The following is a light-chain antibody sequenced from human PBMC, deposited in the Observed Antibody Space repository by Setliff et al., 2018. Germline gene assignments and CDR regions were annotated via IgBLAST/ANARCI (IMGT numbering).Light chain of an antibody. Sequence: QSALTQPASVSGSPGQSITISCTGTSSDIGVYNHVSWYQQHPGKAPKPMIYEVTNRPSGVSNRFSGSKSGNTASLTISGLQAEGEADYYCSSYTSSSTWVFGGGTQLTVL. V-gene: IGLV2-14*01. CDR3: SSYTSSSTWV. CDR2: EVT. CDR1: SSDIGVYNH. J-gene: IGLJ3*02.